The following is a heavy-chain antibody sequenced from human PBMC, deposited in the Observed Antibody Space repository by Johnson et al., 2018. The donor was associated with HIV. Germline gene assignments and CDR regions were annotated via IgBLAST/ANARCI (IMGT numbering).Heavy chain of an antibody. CDR3: AKGGSGTTRIRAQKGSFDI. V-gene: IGHV3-30*02. CDR1: GFTFSSYG. D-gene: IGHD6-19*01. Sequence: QEQLVESGGGVVQPGRSLRLSCAASGFTFSSYGMHWVRQAPGKGLEWVAFIRYDGSNKYFAASVKGRFTISRANSKNTLYLQMNSLRAEDTAVYYCAKGGSGTTRIRAQKGSFDIWGQGTMVTVSS. CDR2: IRYDGSNK. J-gene: IGHJ3*02.